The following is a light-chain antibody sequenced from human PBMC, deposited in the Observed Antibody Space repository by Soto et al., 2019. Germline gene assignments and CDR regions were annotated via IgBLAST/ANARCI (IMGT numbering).Light chain of an antibody. CDR3: RQYGRSLGFA. V-gene: IGKV3-20*01. CDR2: GAS. Sequence: EIVMTQSPATLSVSPGERATLSCRASHSVSTNLALYQQRPGQAPRLLIYGASSRATGIPDRFSGSGSGTDFTLTISRLEPEDFAVYYCRQYGRSLGFAFGGGTKVDI. J-gene: IGKJ4*01. CDR1: HSVSTN.